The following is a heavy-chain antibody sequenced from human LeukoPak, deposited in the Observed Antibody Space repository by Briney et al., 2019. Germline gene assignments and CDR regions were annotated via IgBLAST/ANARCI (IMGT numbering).Heavy chain of an antibody. J-gene: IGHJ4*02. Sequence: PGGSLRLSCAASGFTFSNYAMNWVRQAPGKGLEWVSSLSSGGTGAYYADSVKGRFTISRDNSKSTLYLQMNSLRVEDTAVYFCAKAASGSYRPDYWGQGTLVTVSS. CDR3: AKAASGSYRPDY. CDR1: GFTFSNYA. CDR2: LSSGGTGA. D-gene: IGHD3-22*01. V-gene: IGHV3-23*01.